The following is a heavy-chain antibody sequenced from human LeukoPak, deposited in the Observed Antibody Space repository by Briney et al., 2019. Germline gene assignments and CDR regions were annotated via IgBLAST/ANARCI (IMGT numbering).Heavy chain of an antibody. CDR2: ISYDGSNK. J-gene: IGHJ4*02. D-gene: IGHD1-26*01. V-gene: IGHV3-30*18. CDR3: AKGEGPLDY. Sequence: QPGGSLRLSCAASGFTFSDHGIHWVSQAPGKGLEWLALISYDGSNKYYADSVKGRFTISRDNSKNTLYLQMNSLRPEDTAVYYCAKGEGPLDYWGQGSLVTVSS. CDR1: GFTFSDHG.